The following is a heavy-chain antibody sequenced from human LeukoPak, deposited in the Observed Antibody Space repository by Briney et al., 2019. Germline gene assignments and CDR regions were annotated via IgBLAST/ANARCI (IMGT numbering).Heavy chain of an antibody. CDR1: GFTFSDYN. CDR3: ARGQLVRGSYYYYYYMDV. CDR2: INHSGST. J-gene: IGHJ6*03. Sequence: GSLRLSCAASGFTFSDYNMNWVRQAPGKGLEWIGEINHSGSTNYNPSLKSRVTISVGTSKNQFSLKLSSVTAADTAVYYCARGQLVRGSYYYYYYMDVWGKGTTVSVSS. D-gene: IGHD6-6*01. V-gene: IGHV4-34*01.